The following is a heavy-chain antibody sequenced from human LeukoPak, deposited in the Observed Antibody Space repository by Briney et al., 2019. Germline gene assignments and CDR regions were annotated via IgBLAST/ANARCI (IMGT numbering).Heavy chain of an antibody. D-gene: IGHD5-12*01. J-gene: IGHJ4*02. CDR1: EYTFTNYD. Sequence: ASVKVSCKASEYTFTNYDINWVRQATGQGLEWLGWVSTDSGNSDSAQKFQGRITLTRDTSISTVFLELRNLRSDDTAVYYCARGVSRGVDYWGQGTLVTVSS. CDR2: VSTDSGNS. V-gene: IGHV1-8*02. CDR3: ARGVSRGVDY.